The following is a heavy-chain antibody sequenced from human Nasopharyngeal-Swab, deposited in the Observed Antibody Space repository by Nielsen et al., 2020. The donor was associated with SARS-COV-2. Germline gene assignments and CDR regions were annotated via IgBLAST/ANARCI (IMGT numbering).Heavy chain of an antibody. J-gene: IGHJ4*02. V-gene: IGHV4-31*02. CDR3: ARQPDRYYYDSSGYSDY. CDR2: IYYSGST. D-gene: IGHD3-22*01. Sequence: VRQMPGKGLEWIGYIYYSGSTHYNPSLKSRVTISVDTSKNQFSLKLSSVTAADTAVYYCARQPDRYYYDSSGYSDYWGQGTLVTVSS.